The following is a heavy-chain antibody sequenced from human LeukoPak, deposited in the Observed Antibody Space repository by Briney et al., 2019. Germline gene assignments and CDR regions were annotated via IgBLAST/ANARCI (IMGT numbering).Heavy chain of an antibody. CDR3: ARGRITMIRCFDY. D-gene: IGHD3-22*01. V-gene: IGHV1-69*13. CDR2: IIPIFGTA. Sequence: SVKVSCKASGGTFSSYAISWVRQAPGQGLEWMGGIIPIFGTANYAQKFQGRVTIPADESTSTAYMELSSLRSEDTAVYYCARGRITMIRCFDYWGQGTLVTVSS. CDR1: GGTFSSYA. J-gene: IGHJ4*02.